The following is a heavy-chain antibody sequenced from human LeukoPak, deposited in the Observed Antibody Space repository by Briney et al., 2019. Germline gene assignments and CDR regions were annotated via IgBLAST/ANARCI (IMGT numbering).Heavy chain of an antibody. V-gene: IGHV3-23*01. CDR1: GLSFGAHA. J-gene: IGHJ4*02. Sequence: PGGSLRLSCAASGLSFGAHAMHWVRQAPGMGLEWVSGVGGGGQRTHYADSVKGRFTISRDNSKNTLYLQMNSLRAEDTAVYYCANGGGATTIGFDYWGQGTLVTVSS. CDR2: VGGGGQRT. CDR3: ANGGGATTIGFDY. D-gene: IGHD1-26*01.